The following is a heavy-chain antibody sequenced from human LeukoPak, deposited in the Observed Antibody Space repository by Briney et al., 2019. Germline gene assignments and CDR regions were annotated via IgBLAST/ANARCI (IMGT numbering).Heavy chain of an antibody. CDR1: GGSISSYY. V-gene: IGHV4-59*01. J-gene: IGHJ3*02. Sequence: PSETLSLTCTVSGGSISSYYWSWIRQPPGKGLEWIGYIYYSGSTNYNPSLKSRVTISVDTSKNQFSLKLSSVTAADTAVYYCARAGDIVVVVAQDAFDIWGQGTMVTVSS. CDR3: ARAGDIVVVVAQDAFDI. D-gene: IGHD2-15*01. CDR2: IYYSGST.